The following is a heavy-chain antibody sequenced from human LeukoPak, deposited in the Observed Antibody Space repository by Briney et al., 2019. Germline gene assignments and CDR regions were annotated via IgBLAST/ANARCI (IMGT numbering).Heavy chain of an antibody. CDR3: ARWILASDYVWGSYRSRPFGGMDV. CDR2: ISSSGSTI. Sequence: PGGSLRLSCAASGFTFSSYEMNWVHQAPGKGLEWVSYISSSGSTIYYADSVKGQFTISRDNAKNSLYLQMNSLRAEDTAVYYCARWILASDYVWGSYRSRPFGGMDVWGQGTTVTVSS. CDR1: GFTFSSYE. V-gene: IGHV3-48*03. J-gene: IGHJ6*02. D-gene: IGHD3-16*02.